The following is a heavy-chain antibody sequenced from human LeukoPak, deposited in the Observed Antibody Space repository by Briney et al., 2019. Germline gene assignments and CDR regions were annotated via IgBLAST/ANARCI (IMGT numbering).Heavy chain of an antibody. Sequence: GGSLRLSCAASGLSVSRNYMTWLRQAPGKGLEWVSVIYTDGSTYYADSVKGRFTISRDNYKNTLYLQMNSLRGEDTALYYCAIYVYYFGSGSYLDYWGQGTLVTVSS. CDR1: GLSVSRNY. V-gene: IGHV3-53*01. CDR2: IYTDGST. CDR3: AIYVYYFGSGSYLDY. D-gene: IGHD3-10*01. J-gene: IGHJ4*02.